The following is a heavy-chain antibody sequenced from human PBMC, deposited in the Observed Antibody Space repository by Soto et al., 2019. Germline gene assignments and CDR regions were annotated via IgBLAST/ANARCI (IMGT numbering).Heavy chain of an antibody. Sequence: SETLSLTCTVSGGSISSYYWSWIRQPPGKGLEWIGYIYYSGSTNYNPSLKSRVTISVDTSKNQFSLKLSSVTAADTAVYYCARFRRGLYYFDYWGQGTLVTVSS. CDR2: IYYSGST. D-gene: IGHD3-22*01. V-gene: IGHV4-59*01. CDR3: ARFRRGLYYFDY. J-gene: IGHJ4*02. CDR1: GGSISSYY.